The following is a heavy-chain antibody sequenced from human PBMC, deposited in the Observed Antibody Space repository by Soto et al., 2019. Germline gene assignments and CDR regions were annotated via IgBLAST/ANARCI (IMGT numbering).Heavy chain of an antibody. CDR1: GYTFTAYS. Sequence: ASVKVSCKASGYTFTAYSMHWVRQAPGQGLEWVGWFNPNSGDTIYAQKFQGRVTLTRDTSIGTAYMELYSLTSEDTAVYYCAREASAVISLDYWGQGTLVTVSS. V-gene: IGHV1-2*02. D-gene: IGHD6-19*01. CDR3: AREASAVISLDY. J-gene: IGHJ4*02. CDR2: FNPNSGDT.